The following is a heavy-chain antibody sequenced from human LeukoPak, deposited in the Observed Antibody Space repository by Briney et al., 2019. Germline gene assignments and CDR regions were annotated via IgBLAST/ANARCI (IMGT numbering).Heavy chain of an antibody. D-gene: IGHD1-1*01. V-gene: IGHV3-74*01. CDR2: INPDGSDT. Sequence: PVGSLRLSCAASGFTFRNYWMHWVRQVPGKGLVWVSRINPDGSDTGYADSVKGRFTISRDNAKNTLYLQMNSLRADDTAVYYCARENWYLADWGQGTLVTVS. CDR3: ARENWYLAD. CDR1: GFTFRNYW. J-gene: IGHJ4*02.